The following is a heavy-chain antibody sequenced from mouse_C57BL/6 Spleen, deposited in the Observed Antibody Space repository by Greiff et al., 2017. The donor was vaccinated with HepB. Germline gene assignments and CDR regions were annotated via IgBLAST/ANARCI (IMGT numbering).Heavy chain of an antibody. J-gene: IGHJ3*01. CDR2: IDPENGDT. V-gene: IGHV14-4*01. CDR1: GFNIKDDY. D-gene: IGHD4-1*01. Sequence: VHVKQSGAELVRPGASVKLSCTASGFNIKDDYMHWVKQRPEQGLEWIGWIDPENGDTEYASKFQGKATITADTASNTAYLQHSSLTSEDTAVYYCTTGGGTDWGQGTLVTVSA. CDR3: TTGGGTD.